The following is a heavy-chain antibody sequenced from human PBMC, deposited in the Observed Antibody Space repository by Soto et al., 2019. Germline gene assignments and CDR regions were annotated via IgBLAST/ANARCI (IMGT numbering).Heavy chain of an antibody. J-gene: IGHJ5*02. D-gene: IGHD3-10*01. CDR2: IYYSGST. Sequence: PSETLSLTCTFSGVSISSSSYYWVWIRHPPGKGLEWIGSIYYSGSTYYNPSLKSRVTISVDTSKNQFSLKLSSVTAADTAVYYCARHPQTVRGVIIRYNWFDPWGQRTLVTVSS. V-gene: IGHV4-39*01. CDR3: ARHPQTVRGVIIRYNWFDP. CDR1: GVSISSSSYY.